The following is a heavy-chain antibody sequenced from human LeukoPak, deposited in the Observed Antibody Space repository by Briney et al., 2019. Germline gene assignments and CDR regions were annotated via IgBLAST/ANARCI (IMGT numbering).Heavy chain of an antibody. J-gene: IGHJ4*02. Sequence: SETLSLTCAVYSETFIKHNWNWIRQPPGKGLQWIGKINRSGSTDYNPSLKSRVTLSFDKSKKQLSVTLSSVTAADMAVYYCARHVEQRLTPFDYWGQGILVTVSS. CDR3: ARHVEQRLTPFDY. V-gene: IGHV4-34*10. CDR2: INRSGST. D-gene: IGHD6-19*01. CDR1: SETFIKHN.